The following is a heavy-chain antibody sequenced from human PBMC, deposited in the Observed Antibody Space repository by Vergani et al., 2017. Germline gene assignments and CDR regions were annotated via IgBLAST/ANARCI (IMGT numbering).Heavy chain of an antibody. D-gene: IGHD3-9*01. V-gene: IGHV3-7*01. Sequence: VQLVESGGGVVQPGGSLRLSCAASGFTFSSYWMSWVRQAPGKGLEWVANIKQDGSEKYYVDSVKGRFTISRDNAKNSLYLQMNSLRAEDTAVYYCARDFHYDILTGLGSYMDVWGKGTTVTVSS. CDR1: GFTFSSYW. CDR2: IKQDGSEK. CDR3: ARDFHYDILTGLGSYMDV. J-gene: IGHJ6*03.